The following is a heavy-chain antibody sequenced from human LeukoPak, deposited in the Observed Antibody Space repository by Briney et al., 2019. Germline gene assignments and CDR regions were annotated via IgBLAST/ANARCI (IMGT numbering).Heavy chain of an antibody. CDR1: GGFISSGNYY. J-gene: IGHJ4*02. CDR3: ASVLYRDNQLDY. CDR2: IYTSGST. V-gene: IGHV4-61*02. D-gene: IGHD1-14*01. Sequence: SETLSLTCTVSGGFISSGNYYWNWIRQPAGRGLEWIGRIYTSGSTTYNPSLKSRVTISLDTPKHQFSLKLRSVTAADTAVYYCASVLYRDNQLDYWGQGPLVTVSS.